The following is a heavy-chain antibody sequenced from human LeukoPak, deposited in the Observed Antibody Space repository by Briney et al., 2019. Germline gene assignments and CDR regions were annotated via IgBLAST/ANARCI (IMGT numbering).Heavy chain of an antibody. D-gene: IGHD3-10*01. CDR2: IWYDGTDK. Sequence: GSLRLSCAASGFTFSSYGMHWVRQGPGKGLEGVTFIWYDGTDKNYADSVKGRFTISRDNSKNTLYLQMNSLRAEDTAVYYCARSGSTYYYGMDVWGQGTTVTVSS. CDR3: ARSGSTYYYGMDV. V-gene: IGHV3-33*01. CDR1: GFTFSSYG. J-gene: IGHJ6*02.